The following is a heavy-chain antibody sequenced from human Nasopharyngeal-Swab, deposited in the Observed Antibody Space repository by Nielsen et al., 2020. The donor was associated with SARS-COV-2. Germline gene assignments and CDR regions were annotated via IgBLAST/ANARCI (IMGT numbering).Heavy chain of an antibody. CDR1: GFTFSSYA. CDR2: ISGNDNTT. Sequence: GESLKISCAASGFTFSSYAMSWVRQAPGKGLEWVSIISGNDNTTYYADSVKDRFTISRDNSKNTLYLQMNSLRADDTAVYYCASRSLLSGGAFDYWGQGTLVIVSS. CDR3: ASRSLLSGGAFDY. V-gene: IGHV3-23*01. J-gene: IGHJ4*02. D-gene: IGHD2-21*01.